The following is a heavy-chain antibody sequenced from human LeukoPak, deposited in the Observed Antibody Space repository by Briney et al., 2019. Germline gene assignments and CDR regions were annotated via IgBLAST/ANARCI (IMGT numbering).Heavy chain of an antibody. Sequence: ASVKISCKISGYTFTDYYIHWVRQAPGTGLEWVGLVDPEDGETKYAEKFQGRSTMTADTSTLTVYLELYSLRSEDTAIFYCATDRPRNGYKFWYFDLWGRGTLVTVSS. CDR3: ATDRPRNGYKFWYFDL. J-gene: IGHJ2*01. V-gene: IGHV1-69-2*01. D-gene: IGHD5-24*01. CDR1: GYTFTDYY. CDR2: VDPEDGET.